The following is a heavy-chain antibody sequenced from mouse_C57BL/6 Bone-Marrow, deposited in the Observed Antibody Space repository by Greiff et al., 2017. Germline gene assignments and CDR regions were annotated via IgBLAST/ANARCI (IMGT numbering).Heavy chain of an antibody. D-gene: IGHD4-1*01. CDR2: INPTNGGT. J-gene: IGHJ2*01. CDR1: GYTFTNYT. CDR3: ASAGTDYFDY. Sequence: EVQLQQSGPELVKPGASVKISCKASGYTFTNYTMDWVKQRHGRGLEWIGDINPTNGGTHYNQKFKGKATLTVDKSSSTAYMELRDQTSEDTSVYYCASAGTDYFDYWGQGTTLTVSS. V-gene: IGHV1-18*01.